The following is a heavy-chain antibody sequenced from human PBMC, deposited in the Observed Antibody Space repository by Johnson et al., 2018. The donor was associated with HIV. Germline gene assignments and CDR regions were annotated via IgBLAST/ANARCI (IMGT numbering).Heavy chain of an antibody. CDR3: ARHGLWWGRLFLADACDI. J-gene: IGHJ3*02. Sequence: QLVESGGGVVRPGGSLRLSCAASGFTFDDYGMSWVRHAPGKGLEWVSGINWNGGSTCYADSVKGRFTISRDNAKNSLYLKMNSLRAEDTALYYCARHGLWWGRLFLADACDIWGQGTMVTVSS. CDR2: INWNGGST. V-gene: IGHV3-20*04. D-gene: IGHD2-21*02. CDR1: GFTFDDYG.